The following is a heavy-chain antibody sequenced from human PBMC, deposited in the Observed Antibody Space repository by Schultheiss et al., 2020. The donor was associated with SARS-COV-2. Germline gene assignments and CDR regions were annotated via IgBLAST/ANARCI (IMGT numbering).Heavy chain of an antibody. V-gene: IGHV4-30-2*05. D-gene: IGHD1-26*01. Sequence: SQTLSLTCAVSGGSISSGGYSWSWIRQPPGKGLEWIGYIYHSGSTYYNPSLKSRVTISVDTSKNQFSLKLSSVTAADTAVYYCASRGGSYPSPPDYWGQGTLVTVSS. CDR3: ASRGGSYPSPPDY. J-gene: IGHJ4*02. CDR2: IYHSGST. CDR1: GGSISSGGYS.